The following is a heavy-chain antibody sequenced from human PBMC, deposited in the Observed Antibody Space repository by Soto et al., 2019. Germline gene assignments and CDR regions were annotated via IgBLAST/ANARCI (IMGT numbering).Heavy chain of an antibody. CDR3: AGDRSNSPDYFDF. D-gene: IGHD6-6*01. V-gene: IGHV4-30-4*01. CDR2: IYYCAKT. J-gene: IGHJ4*02. CDR1: GGSISRDDYY. Sequence: QVQLQESGPGLVRPSQTLSLTCTVSGGSISRDDYYWTWIRQPPGRSLEWVGYIYYCAKTKYSPSHESRITRSIDTSKNHVSMRLSSVSAADTAVYYCAGDRSNSPDYFDFWGQGTLVTVSS.